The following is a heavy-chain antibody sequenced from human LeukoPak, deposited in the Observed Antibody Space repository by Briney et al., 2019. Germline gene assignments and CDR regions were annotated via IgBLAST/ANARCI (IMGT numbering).Heavy chain of an antibody. CDR1: GGSISSSSYY. CDR3: GGIKKEWGLLGGGFFDY. CDR2: IYYSGST. J-gene: IGHJ4*02. Sequence: PSETLSLTCTVSGGSISSSSYYWGWIRQPPGKGLEWIGSIYYSGSTYYNPSLKSRVTISEDTFKNQFSLQLSSMTAANTAVYYWGGIKKEWGLLGGGFFDYWGQGTLVTVSS. D-gene: IGHD1-26*01. V-gene: IGHV4-39*01.